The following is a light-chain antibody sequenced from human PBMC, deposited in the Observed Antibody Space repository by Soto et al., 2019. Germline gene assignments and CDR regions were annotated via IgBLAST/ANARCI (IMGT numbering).Light chain of an antibody. CDR3: QSYDSSNVV. CDR2: ADD. J-gene: IGLJ2*01. V-gene: IGLV6-57*02. CDR1: SGSIASNY. Sequence: NFMLTQPHSVSESPGKTVTISCTGSSGSIASNYVQWYQQRPGSAPTTVIYADDQRPSGVPDRFSGSIDSSSNSASLTISGLRTEDEADYYCQSYDSSNVVFGGGPKLTVL.